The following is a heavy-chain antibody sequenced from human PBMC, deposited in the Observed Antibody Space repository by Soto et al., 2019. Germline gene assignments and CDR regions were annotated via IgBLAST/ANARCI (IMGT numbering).Heavy chain of an antibody. J-gene: IGHJ4*02. D-gene: IGHD5-18*01. CDR3: ARCDNYGSYDY. CDR1: GFTFSSYD. V-gene: IGHV3-13*01. Sequence: GGSLRLSCAASGFTFSSYDMHWVRQATGKGLEWVSAIGTAGDTYYPGSVKGRFTISRENAKNSLYLQMNSLRAEDTAVYYCARCDNYGSYDYWGQGTLVTVSS. CDR2: IGTAGDT.